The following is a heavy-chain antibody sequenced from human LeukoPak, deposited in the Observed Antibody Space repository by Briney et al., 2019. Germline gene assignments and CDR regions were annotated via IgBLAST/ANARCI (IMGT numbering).Heavy chain of an antibody. V-gene: IGHV4-39*01. D-gene: IGHD3-22*01. CDR1: GGSISSSSYY. J-gene: IGHJ3*02. CDR2: IYYSGST. CDR3: ASRNPITTDAFDI. Sequence: PSETLSLTCTVSGGSISSSSYYWGWIRQPPGKGLEWIGSIYYSGSTYYNPSLKSRVTMSVDTSKNQFSLKLSSVTAADTAVYYCASRNPITTDAFDIWGQGTMVTVSS.